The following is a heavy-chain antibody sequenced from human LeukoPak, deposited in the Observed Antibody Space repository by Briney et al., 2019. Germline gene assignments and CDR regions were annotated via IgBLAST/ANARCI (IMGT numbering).Heavy chain of an antibody. Sequence: ASVQVSCKASGYTFTAYYIHWVRQAPGQGLEWMGWINPNTGGTNYAQNFQGRVTMTRDTSISTAYMELSRLRSDDTAVYYSARSPHYDILTGDPFDIWGQGTMVTVSS. D-gene: IGHD3-9*01. J-gene: IGHJ3*02. CDR1: GYTFTAYY. CDR3: ARSPHYDILTGDPFDI. CDR2: INPNTGGT. V-gene: IGHV1-2*02.